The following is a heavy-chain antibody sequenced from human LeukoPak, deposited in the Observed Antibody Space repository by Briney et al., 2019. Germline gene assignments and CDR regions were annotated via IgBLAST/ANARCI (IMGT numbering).Heavy chain of an antibody. V-gene: IGHV3-23*01. Sequence: PGRSLRLSCAASGFTFDDFAMHWVRQAPGKGLEWVSAISGSGGSTYYADSVKGRFTISRDNSKNTLYLQMNSLRAEDTAVYYCAKGLVGASRGYFDYWGQGTLVTVSS. J-gene: IGHJ4*02. D-gene: IGHD1-26*01. CDR2: ISGSGGST. CDR3: AKGLVGASRGYFDY. CDR1: GFTFDDFA.